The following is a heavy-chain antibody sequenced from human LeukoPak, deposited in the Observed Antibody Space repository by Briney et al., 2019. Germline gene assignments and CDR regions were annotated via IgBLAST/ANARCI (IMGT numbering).Heavy chain of an antibody. D-gene: IGHD3-22*01. Sequence: SETLSLTCTVSGYSISSGYYWGWIRQPPGKGLEWIGYIYYSGSTNYNPSLKRRVTISVDTSKNQFSLKLSSVTAADTAVYYCARVVPQKYYYDSSGYFDYWGQGTLVTVSS. CDR2: IYYSGST. J-gene: IGHJ4*02. V-gene: IGHV4-61*01. CDR1: GYSISSGYY. CDR3: ARVVPQKYYYDSSGYFDY.